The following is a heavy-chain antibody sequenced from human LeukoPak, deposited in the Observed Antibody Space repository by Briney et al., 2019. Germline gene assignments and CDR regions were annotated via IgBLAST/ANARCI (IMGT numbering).Heavy chain of an antibody. J-gene: IGHJ6*02. CDR2: IYTSGIT. D-gene: IGHD2-2*01. CDR1: DDSINKYY. CDR3: ARDLGPDCSSTRCYALDV. Sequence: SETLSLTCSVSDDSINKYYWNWIRQPPGKGLEWIGSIYTSGITNYNPSLKSRVTMSVDTSKNQFSLKLSSVTAADTAVYYCARDLGPDCSSTRCYALDVWGQGTTVTVSS. V-gene: IGHV4-4*07.